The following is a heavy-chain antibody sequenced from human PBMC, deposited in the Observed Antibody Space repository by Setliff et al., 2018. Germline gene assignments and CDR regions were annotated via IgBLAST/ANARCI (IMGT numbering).Heavy chain of an antibody. CDR2: INPKSGVA. D-gene: IGHD1-26*01. V-gene: IGHV1-2*02. Sequence: ASVKVSCKTSGYTFTGYFIHWVRQAPRQGLEWLGWINPKSGVASYAQSFQGRIAMTRDTSINTVYMELNSLTSDDAAVYFCAREGGLQGATSYYYFYNYINVWGKGTKVTVSS. J-gene: IGHJ6*03. CDR3: AREGGLQGATSYYYFYNYINV. CDR1: GYTFTGYF.